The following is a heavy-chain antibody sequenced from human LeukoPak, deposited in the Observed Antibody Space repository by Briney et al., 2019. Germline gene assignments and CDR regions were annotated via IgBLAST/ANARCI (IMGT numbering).Heavy chain of an antibody. Sequence: SETLSLTCTVAAGSISTYYWSWIRQPPGKGLEWIGYIYYSGSTNYNPSLKRRLTISGHTSKNQSSLQLRPVTAGPTAVYCCARDRGLYGSSGYYSALGFDYWGQGTLVTVSS. CDR2: IYYSGST. CDR3: ARDRGLYGSSGYYSALGFDY. J-gene: IGHJ4*02. CDR1: AGSISTYY. D-gene: IGHD3-22*01. V-gene: IGHV4-59*01.